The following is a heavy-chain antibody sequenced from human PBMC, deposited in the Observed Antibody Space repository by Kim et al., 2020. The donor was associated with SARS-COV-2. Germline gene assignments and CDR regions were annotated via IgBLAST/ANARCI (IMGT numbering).Heavy chain of an antibody. CDR2: ISYDGINK. D-gene: IGHD6-19*01. J-gene: IGHJ4*02. CDR3: ARGLRGGAVAGSHDY. Sequence: GGSLRLSCAASGFTFTTYAMHWVRQAPGKGLEWVAVISYDGINKYYADSVKGRFTISRDNSKNTLYLQMNSLRAEDTAVYYCARGLRGGAVAGSHDYWGQGTLVTVSS. CDR1: GFTFTTYA. V-gene: IGHV3-30*04.